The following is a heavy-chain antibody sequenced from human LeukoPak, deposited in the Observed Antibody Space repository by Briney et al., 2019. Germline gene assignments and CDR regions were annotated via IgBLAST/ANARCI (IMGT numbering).Heavy chain of an antibody. CDR3: ATHPLLDY. CDR2: IYYSGST. Sequence: AETLSLTCTVSGDSIRRDNYYWGWIRQPPGKGLEWIGSIYYSGSTYYNPSLKSRVSISVDPSKSQFSLKLTSVTAADTAVYYCATHPLLDYWGQGSLVTVSS. V-gene: IGHV4-39*01. CDR1: GDSIRRDNYY. D-gene: IGHD3-16*02. J-gene: IGHJ4*02.